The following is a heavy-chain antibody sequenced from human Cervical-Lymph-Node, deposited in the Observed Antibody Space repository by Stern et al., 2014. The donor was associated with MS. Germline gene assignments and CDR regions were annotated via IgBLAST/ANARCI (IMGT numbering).Heavy chain of an antibody. V-gene: IGHV1-58*01. CDR3: ATEGFDY. CDR1: GFTFSRST. Sequence: QLLESGPEVKKPGTSVKVSCKASGFTFSRSTVQWVRQVRGQRLEWIGWIVAGSGNTNNPQKFQGRVTITRDMSTSTAYMELHSLRSEDTAVYYCATEGFDYWGQGTLVTVSS. CDR2: IVAGSGNT. J-gene: IGHJ4*02.